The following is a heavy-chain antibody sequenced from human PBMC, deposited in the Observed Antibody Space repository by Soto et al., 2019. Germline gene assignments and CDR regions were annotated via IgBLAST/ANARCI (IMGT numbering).Heavy chain of an antibody. V-gene: IGHV4-39*01. CDR3: ERHVLDLPTAMVPQGDFDY. J-gene: IGHJ4*02. CDR1: GGSISSSSYY. Sequence: QLQLQESGPGLVKPSETLSLTCTVSGGSISSSSYYWGWIRQPPGKGLEWIGRIYYSGSTYYNPSLKSRVTISVDTSNNQFSLKLSSVTAADTAVYYCERHVLDLPTAMVPQGDFDYWGQGTLVTVSS. D-gene: IGHD5-18*01. CDR2: IYYSGST.